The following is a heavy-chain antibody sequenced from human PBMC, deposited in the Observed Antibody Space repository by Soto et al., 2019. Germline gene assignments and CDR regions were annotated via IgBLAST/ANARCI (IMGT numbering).Heavy chain of an antibody. D-gene: IGHD6-6*01. CDR3: ARVSGVEYSSSFALFRYYGMDV. Sequence: GGSLRLSCAASGFTFSSYGMHWVRQAPGKGLEWVAVIWYDGSNKYYADSVKGRFTISRDNSKNTLYLQMNSLRAEDTAVYYCARVSGVEYSSSFALFRYYGMDVWGQGTTVTVSS. CDR2: IWYDGSNK. J-gene: IGHJ6*02. CDR1: GFTFSSYG. V-gene: IGHV3-33*01.